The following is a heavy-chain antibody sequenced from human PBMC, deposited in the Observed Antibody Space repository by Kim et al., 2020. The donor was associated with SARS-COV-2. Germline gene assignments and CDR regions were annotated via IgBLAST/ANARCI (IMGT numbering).Heavy chain of an antibody. CDR3: ARFQPYYYYSSGYYLYNQYYFDY. Sequence: GGSLRLSCAASGFTFSSHWMSWVRQAPGKGLEWVANIKQDGSEKYYVDSVKGRFTIPRDNAKNSLYLQMNSLRAEDTAVYYCARFQPYYYYSSGYYLYNQYYFDYWGQGTLVTVSS. V-gene: IGHV3-7*01. J-gene: IGHJ4*02. CDR2: IKQDGSEK. CDR1: GFTFSSHW. D-gene: IGHD3-22*01.